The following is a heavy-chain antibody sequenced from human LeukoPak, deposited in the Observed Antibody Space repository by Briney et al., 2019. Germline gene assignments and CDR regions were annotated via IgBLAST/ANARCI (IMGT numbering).Heavy chain of an antibody. CDR3: VRGVEH. Sequence: ETLSLTCTVSGGSISSYYWSWIRQPPGKGLEWVANINQDEGHKDYVDSVKGRFTVSRDNAKNSLYLQMNSLRVDDTAVYYCVRGVEHWGQGTLVTVSS. V-gene: IGHV3-7*04. CDR2: INQDEGHK. J-gene: IGHJ4*02. CDR1: GGSISSYY. D-gene: IGHD3-10*01.